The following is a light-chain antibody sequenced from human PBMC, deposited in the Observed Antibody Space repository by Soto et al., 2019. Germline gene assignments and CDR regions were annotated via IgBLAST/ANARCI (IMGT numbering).Light chain of an antibody. CDR2: AAS. J-gene: IGKJ4*01. CDR3: QQSYTTPRLS. V-gene: IGKV1-39*01. Sequence: DIQMTQSPSSLSASIGDKLTISCRANQSITHFLNWYQKKPGEVPKLLIYAASRSESGVPSRFSGSGSGTDFALTINSLQPEDFATYYCQQSYTTPRLSFGGGTRVDLK. CDR1: QSITHF.